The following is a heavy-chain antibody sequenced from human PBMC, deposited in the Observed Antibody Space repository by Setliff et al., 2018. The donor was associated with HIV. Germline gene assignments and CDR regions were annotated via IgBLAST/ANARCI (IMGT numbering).Heavy chain of an antibody. CDR2: ISGGGGTT. V-gene: IGHV3-23*01. J-gene: IGHJ4*02. CDR1: GFTVSSNF. D-gene: IGHD6-6*01. Sequence: GGSLRLSCTASGFTVSSNFMTWVRQAPGKGLEWVSAISGGGGTTYYADSVKGRFTISRDNSKNTLYLQMNSLRAEDTAVYYCARDNVAVRDWYFDYWGQGTLVTVSS. CDR3: ARDNVAVRDWYFDY.